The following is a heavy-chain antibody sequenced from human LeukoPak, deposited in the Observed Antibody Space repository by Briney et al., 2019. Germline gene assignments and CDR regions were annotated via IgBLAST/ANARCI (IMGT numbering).Heavy chain of an antibody. CDR1: GFTFSSYA. CDR3: AKQKGYCSGGSCYYSDY. V-gene: IGHV3-23*01. J-gene: IGHJ4*02. CDR2: LRGIGAST. D-gene: IGHD2-15*01. Sequence: PGGSLRLSCAASGFTFSSYAMSWVRQAPGKGLEWVSTLRGIGASTSYADSVKGRFTISRDNSKNTLYLQMNSLRAEDTARYYCAKQKGYCSGGSCYYSDYWGQGTLVTVSS.